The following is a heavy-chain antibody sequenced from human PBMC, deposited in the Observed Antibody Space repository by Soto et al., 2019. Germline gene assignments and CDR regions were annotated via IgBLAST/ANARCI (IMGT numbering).Heavy chain of an antibody. CDR3: ARDRRYYDILTGSRPYYYCGMDV. Sequence: ASVKVSCKASGGTFSSYAISWVRQAPGQGLEWMGGIIPIFGTANYAQKFQGRVTITADESTSTAYMELSSLRSEDTAVYYCARDRRYYDILTGSRPYYYCGMDVWGRGTTVTVSS. V-gene: IGHV1-69*13. CDR1: GGTFSSYA. J-gene: IGHJ6*02. D-gene: IGHD3-9*01. CDR2: IIPIFGTA.